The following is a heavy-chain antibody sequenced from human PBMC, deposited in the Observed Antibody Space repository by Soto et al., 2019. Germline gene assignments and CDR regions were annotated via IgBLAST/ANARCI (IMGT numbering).Heavy chain of an antibody. CDR2: IIPIFGTA. CDR1: GGTFSSYA. D-gene: IGHD1-26*01. V-gene: IGHV1-69*06. CDR3: ARGVSGSYIPYYYGMDV. Sequence: SVKVSCKASGGTFSSYAISWVRQAPGQGLEWMGGIIPIFGTANYAQKFQGRVTITAGKSTSTAYMELSSLRSEDTAVYYCARGVSGSYIPYYYGMDVWGQGTTVTVSS. J-gene: IGHJ6*02.